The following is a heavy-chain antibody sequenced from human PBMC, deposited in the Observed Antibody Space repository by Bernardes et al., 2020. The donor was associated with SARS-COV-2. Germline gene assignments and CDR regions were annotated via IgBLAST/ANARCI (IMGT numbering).Heavy chain of an antibody. CDR3: VHKDGYSYGVYFFDY. D-gene: IGHD5-18*01. CDR2: IYWNDDK. Sequence: SGPTLVKPTQTLTLTYTFSGFSLSTIGVGVGWIRQPPGKALEWLALIYWNDDKRYSASLTSRLTITKDTPKNQAVLTMTNMDPVDTATYYCVHKDGYSYGVYFFDYWGQGTLVTVSS. V-gene: IGHV2-5*01. J-gene: IGHJ4*02. CDR1: GFSLSTIGVG.